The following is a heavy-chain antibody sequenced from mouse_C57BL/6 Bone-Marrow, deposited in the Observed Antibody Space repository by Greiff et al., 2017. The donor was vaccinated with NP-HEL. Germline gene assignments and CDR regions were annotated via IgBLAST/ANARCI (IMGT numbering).Heavy chain of an antibody. CDR3: SRYRYYYCSSYDAMDY. Sequence: QVQLQQSGAELARPGASVKLSCKASGYTFTSYGISWVKQRTGQGLEWIGEIYPRSGNTYYNEKFKGKATLTADKSSSTAYMELRSLTSEDSAVYFCSRYRYYYCSSYDAMDYWGQGTSVTVSS. D-gene: IGHD1-1*01. V-gene: IGHV1-81*01. CDR1: GYTFTSYG. J-gene: IGHJ4*01. CDR2: IYPRSGNT.